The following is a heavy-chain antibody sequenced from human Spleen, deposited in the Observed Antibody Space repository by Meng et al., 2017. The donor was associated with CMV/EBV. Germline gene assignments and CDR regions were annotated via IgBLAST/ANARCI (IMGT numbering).Heavy chain of an antibody. CDR2: INPNSGGT. J-gene: IGHJ4*02. D-gene: IGHD3-3*01. Sequence: ASVKVSCKASGYTFSSYDINWVRQATGHGLEWMGWINPNSGGTNYAQKFQGRVTMTRDTSISTAYMELSSLRSDDTAVYYCARDRDTLVFGVITLSPGDYWGQGTLVTVSS. CDR1: GYTFSSYD. CDR3: ARDRDTLVFGVITLSPGDY. V-gene: IGHV1-2*02.